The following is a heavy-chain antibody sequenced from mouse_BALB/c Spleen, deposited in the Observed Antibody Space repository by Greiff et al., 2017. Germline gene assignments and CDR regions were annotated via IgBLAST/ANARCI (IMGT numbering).Heavy chain of an antibody. D-gene: IGHD3-1*01. J-gene: IGHJ1*01. CDR1: GYTFTSYW. CDR2: INPSTGYT. CDR3: ARGGYGWYFDV. Sequence: QVHVKQSGAELAKPGASVKMSCKASGYTFTSYWMHWVKQRPGQGLEWIGYINPSTGYTEYNQKFKDKATLTADKSSSTAYMQLSSLTSEDSAVYYCARGGYGWYFDVWGAGTTVTVSS. V-gene: IGHV1-7*01.